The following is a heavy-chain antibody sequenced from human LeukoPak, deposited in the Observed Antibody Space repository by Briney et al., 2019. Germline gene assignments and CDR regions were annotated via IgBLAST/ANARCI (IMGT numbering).Heavy chain of an antibody. V-gene: IGHV3-21*04. J-gene: IGHJ6*02. Sequence: GGSLRLSCAASGFTFSSYSMNWVRQAPGKGLEWVSSISSSSSYIYYADSVKGRFTISRDNSKNTLYLQMNSLRAEDTAVYYCAGQQWLVLDDYYGMDVWGQGTTVTVSS. CDR3: AGQQWLVLDDYYGMDV. CDR2: ISSSSSYI. CDR1: GFTFSSYS. D-gene: IGHD6-19*01.